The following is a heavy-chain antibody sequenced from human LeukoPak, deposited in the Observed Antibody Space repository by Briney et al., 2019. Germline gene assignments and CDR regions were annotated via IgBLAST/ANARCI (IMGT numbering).Heavy chain of an antibody. CDR3: ARGEWELQGSIDY. CDR2: ISSSSYI. J-gene: IGHJ4*02. CDR1: GFTFSSYS. V-gene: IGHV3-21*01. Sequence: GGSLRLSCAASGFTFSSYSMNWVRQVPGKGLEWVSSISSSSYIYYADSVKGRFTISRDNAKNSLYLQMNSLRAEDTAVYYCARGEWELQGSIDYWGQGTLVTVSS. D-gene: IGHD1-26*01.